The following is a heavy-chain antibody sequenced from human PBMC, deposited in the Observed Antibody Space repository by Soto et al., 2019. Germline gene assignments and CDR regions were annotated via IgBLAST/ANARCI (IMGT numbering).Heavy chain of an antibody. V-gene: IGHV4-31*03. D-gene: IGHD3-22*01. CDR2: IYYSGST. Sequence: SETLSLTCTVSGGSISSGGYYWSWIRQHPGKGLEWIGYIYYSGSTYYNPSLKSRVTISVDTSKNQFSLKLGSVTAADTAVYYCARNRSPDSSGLGDFDYWGQGTLVTVSS. CDR1: GGSISSGGYY. J-gene: IGHJ4*02. CDR3: ARNRSPDSSGLGDFDY.